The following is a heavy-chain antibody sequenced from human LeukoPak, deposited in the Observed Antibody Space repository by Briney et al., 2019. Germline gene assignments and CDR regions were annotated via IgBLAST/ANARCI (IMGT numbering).Heavy chain of an antibody. CDR1: GGSISSSSHH. CDR2: IYASGST. J-gene: IGHJ4*02. CDR3: ARIYYDFWSGYYTPRYFDY. Sequence: SETLSLTCTVSGGSISSSSHHWSWIRQPAGKGLEWIGRIYASGSTYYNPSLKSRVTISVDTSKNQFSLKLSSVTAADTAVYYCARIYYDFWSGYYTPRYFDYWGQGTLVTVSS. D-gene: IGHD3-3*01. V-gene: IGHV4-61*02.